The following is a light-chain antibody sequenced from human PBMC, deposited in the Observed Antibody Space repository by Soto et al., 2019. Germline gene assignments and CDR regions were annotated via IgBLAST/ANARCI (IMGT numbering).Light chain of an antibody. CDR2: GAS. Sequence: VLTQSPGTLSLSPGERATLSCRASERISSNFLAWYQQIPGQAPRLLIYGASTRASGIPDRFSGSGSGTDFALTISRLEPEDFAVYDCQQYGTSPFTFGPGTTVEIK. CDR3: QQYGTSPFT. V-gene: IGKV3-20*01. CDR1: ERISSNF. J-gene: IGKJ3*01.